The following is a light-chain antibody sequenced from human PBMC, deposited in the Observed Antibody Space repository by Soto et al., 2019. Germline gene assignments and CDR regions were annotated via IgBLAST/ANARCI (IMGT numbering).Light chain of an antibody. V-gene: IGLV2-14*01. CDR1: SSDVGGYNY. CDR3: SSHTSSSTS. Sequence: QSVLTQPASVSGSPGQSITISCTGTSSDVGGYNYVSWYQQHPGKAPKLMIYEVSNRPSGVSNRFSGSKSGNTASLTISGLQAEDEADYCCSSHTSSSTSFGTGTKVTVL. CDR2: EVS. J-gene: IGLJ1*01.